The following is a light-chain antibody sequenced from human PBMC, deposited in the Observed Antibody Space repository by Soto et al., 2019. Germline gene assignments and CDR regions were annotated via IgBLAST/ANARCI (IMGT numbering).Light chain of an antibody. V-gene: IGKV1-39*01. CDR3: QQSFDTPYT. Sequence: DIQMTQSPSSLSASVGDRVSITCRASETISSNYLNWYQQKPGKAPKLLVYAASILHAGVPSRFTGSGFDTVFTLTISSLQPEDFAMYYCQQSFDTPYTFGQGTKVEI. CDR1: ETISSNY. J-gene: IGKJ2*01. CDR2: AAS.